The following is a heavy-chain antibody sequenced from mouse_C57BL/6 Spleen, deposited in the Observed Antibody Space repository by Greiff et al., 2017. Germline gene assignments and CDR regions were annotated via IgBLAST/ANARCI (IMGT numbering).Heavy chain of an antibody. J-gene: IGHJ1*03. CDR1: GYSITSGYY. CDR2: ISYDGSK. D-gene: IGHD1-1*01. Sequence: ESGPGLVKPSQSLSLTCSVTGYSITSGYYWNWIRQFPGNKLEWMGYISYDGSKNYNPSLKNRIAITRDTSKNQFFLKLNSVTTEDTATYYCASRPYYGSSPWYFDVWGTGTTVTVSS. V-gene: IGHV3-6*01. CDR3: ASRPYYGSSPWYFDV.